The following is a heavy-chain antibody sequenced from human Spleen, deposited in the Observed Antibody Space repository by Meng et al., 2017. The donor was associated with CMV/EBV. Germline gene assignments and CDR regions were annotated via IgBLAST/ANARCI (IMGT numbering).Heavy chain of an antibody. Sequence: SGKASGYTFSNFYIHWVRQAPGQGLEWMGVFNPNGGTTAYAQRFQGRVTMTGDTSTSTVYMEVHSLRSEDTAMYFCAAKIEITYFDLWGQGTLVTVSS. CDR2: FNPNGGTT. CDR1: GYTFSNFY. D-gene: IGHD3-9*01. V-gene: IGHV1-46*01. J-gene: IGHJ4*02. CDR3: AAKIEITYFDL.